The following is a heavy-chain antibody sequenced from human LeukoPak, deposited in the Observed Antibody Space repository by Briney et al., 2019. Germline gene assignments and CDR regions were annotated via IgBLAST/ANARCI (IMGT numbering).Heavy chain of an antibody. CDR2: IYYSGST. CDR1: GGSISSDY. Sequence: SETLSLTCTVSGGSISSDYWQWIRQPPGKGLEWIGYIYYSGSTNYNPSLKSRVTISVDTSKNQFSLKLSSVTAADTAVYYCARDRDYYDIGRAFDIWGQGTMVTVSS. J-gene: IGHJ3*02. CDR3: ARDRDYYDIGRAFDI. D-gene: IGHD3-22*01. V-gene: IGHV4-59*01.